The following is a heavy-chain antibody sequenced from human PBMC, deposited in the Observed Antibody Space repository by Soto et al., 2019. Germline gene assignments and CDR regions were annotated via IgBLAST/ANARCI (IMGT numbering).Heavy chain of an antibody. CDR3: ARSRGARVFDY. J-gene: IGHJ4*02. CDR1: GYSFTGYW. D-gene: IGHD3-10*01. CDR2: IYPSDSDT. V-gene: IGHV5-51*01. Sequence: LGESLKISCKGSGYSFTGYWIGWVRQMPGKGLEWMGVIYPSDSDTRYSPSFQGQVTISADKSISTAYLQWSSVKASDTARYYCARSRGARVFDYWGQGTVVTVSS.